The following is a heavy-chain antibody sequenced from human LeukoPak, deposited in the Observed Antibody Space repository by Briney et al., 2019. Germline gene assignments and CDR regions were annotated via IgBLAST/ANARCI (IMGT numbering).Heavy chain of an antibody. J-gene: IGHJ4*02. V-gene: IGHV3-9*01. Sequence: GRSLRLSCAASGFTFDDYAMHWVRQAPGKGLEWVSGISWNSGSIGYADSVKGRFTISRDNAKNSLYLQMNSLRAEDTALYYCAKATAYGHFDYWGQGTLVTVSS. D-gene: IGHD5-18*01. CDR3: AKATAYGHFDY. CDR1: GFTFDDYA. CDR2: ISWNSGSI.